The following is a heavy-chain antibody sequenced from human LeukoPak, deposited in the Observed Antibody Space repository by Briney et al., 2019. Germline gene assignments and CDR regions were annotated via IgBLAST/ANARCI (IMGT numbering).Heavy chain of an antibody. V-gene: IGHV1-2*02. J-gene: IGHJ4*02. CDR3: AKGYDFLSLGY. CDR2: INPNSGGT. Sequence: GASVKVSCKASGYTFTSYGISWVRQAPGQGLEWMGWINPNSGGTNYAQKFQGRVTMTRDTSISTAYMELSRLRSDDTAVYYCAKGYDFLSLGYWGQGTLVTVSS. CDR1: GYTFTSYG. D-gene: IGHD5-12*01.